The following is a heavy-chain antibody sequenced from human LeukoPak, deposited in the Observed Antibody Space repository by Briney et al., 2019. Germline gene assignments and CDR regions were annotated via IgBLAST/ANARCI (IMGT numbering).Heavy chain of an antibody. D-gene: IGHD6-19*01. V-gene: IGHV3-30-3*01. CDR1: GFTFSSYA. Sequence: GGSLRLSCAASGFTFSSYAMHWVRQAPGKGLEWVAVISYDGSNKYYADSVKGRFTTSRDNSKNTLYLQMNSLRAEDTAVYYCARDPSLIAVAAYFDYWGQGTLVTVSS. J-gene: IGHJ4*02. CDR3: ARDPSLIAVAAYFDY. CDR2: ISYDGSNK.